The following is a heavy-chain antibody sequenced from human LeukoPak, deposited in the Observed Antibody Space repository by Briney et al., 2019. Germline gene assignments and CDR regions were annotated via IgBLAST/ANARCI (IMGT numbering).Heavy chain of an antibody. Sequence: PGRSLRLSCAASGFTFNNYVMHWVRQAPGKGLEWVAVMSIDGNIKLYADSVGGRFTISRDNSKNTLYLQMSSQRAEDSAIYHCAKAYWDTAMNPSDYWGQGTLVTVSS. V-gene: IGHV3-30*04. CDR3: AKAYWDTAMNPSDY. D-gene: IGHD5-18*01. CDR2: MSIDGNIK. CDR1: GFTFNNYV. J-gene: IGHJ4*02.